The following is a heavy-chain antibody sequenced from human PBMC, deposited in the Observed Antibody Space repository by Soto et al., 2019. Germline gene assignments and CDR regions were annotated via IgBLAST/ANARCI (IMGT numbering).Heavy chain of an antibody. J-gene: IGHJ4*02. V-gene: IGHV4-34*01. D-gene: IGHD2-8*01. CDR3: ARGRGEEDIVLMVYARGYFDY. CDR2: INHSGST. Sequence: SETLSLTCAVYGGSFSGDYWSWIRQPPGKGLEWIGEINHSGSTNYNPSLKSRVTISVDTSKNQFSLKLSSVTAADTAVYYCARGRGEEDIVLMVYARGYFDYWGQGTLVTVSS. CDR1: GGSFSGDY.